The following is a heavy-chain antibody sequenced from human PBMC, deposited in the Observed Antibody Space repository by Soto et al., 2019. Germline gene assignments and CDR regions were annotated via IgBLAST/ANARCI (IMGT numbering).Heavy chain of an antibody. CDR2: IYHSGST. Sequence: PSETLSLTCAVSGYSISSGSYWGCLRQPPGPGLEWIGSIYHSGSTYYNPSLKSRVTISVDTSKNQFSLKLSSVSAADTAVYYCARAITMVRGVTVHDYWGQGTLVTVSS. CDR1: GYSISSGSY. D-gene: IGHD3-10*01. V-gene: IGHV4-38-2*01. J-gene: IGHJ4*02. CDR3: ARAITMVRGVTVHDY.